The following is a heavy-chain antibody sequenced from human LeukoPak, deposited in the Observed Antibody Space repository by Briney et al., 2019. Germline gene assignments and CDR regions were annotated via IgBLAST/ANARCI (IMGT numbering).Heavy chain of an antibody. J-gene: IGHJ4*02. Sequence: PGGSLRLSCAASGFTVSSNYMNWVRQAPGKGLEWVSVIYSGGSTYYADSVKGRFTISRDNSKNTLYLQMNSLRAEDTAVYYCAKDRKSSEASDYWGQGTLVTVSS. V-gene: IGHV3-53*01. CDR3: AKDRKSSEASDY. CDR2: IYSGGST. D-gene: IGHD1-14*01. CDR1: GFTVSSNY.